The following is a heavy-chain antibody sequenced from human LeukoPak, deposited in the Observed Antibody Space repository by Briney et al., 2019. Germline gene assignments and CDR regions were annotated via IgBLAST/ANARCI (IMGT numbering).Heavy chain of an antibody. Sequence: QTGGSLRLSCAASGFTFSSYAMSWVRQAPGKGLEWVSAISGSGGSTYYADSVKGRFTISRDNSKNTLYLQMNSLRAEDTAVYYCAKDLWEPPFGVVTPGDDAFDIWGQGTMVTVSS. J-gene: IGHJ3*02. CDR1: GFTFSSYA. V-gene: IGHV3-23*01. CDR2: ISGSGGST. D-gene: IGHD3-3*01. CDR3: AKDLWEPPFGVVTPGDDAFDI.